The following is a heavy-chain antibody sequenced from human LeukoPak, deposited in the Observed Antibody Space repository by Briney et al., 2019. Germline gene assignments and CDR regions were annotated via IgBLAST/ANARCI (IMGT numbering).Heavy chain of an antibody. Sequence: GGSLRLSCAASGFTVSSNYMSWVRQAPGKGLEWVSVIYSGGSTYYADSVKGRFTVSRDNSKNTLYLQMNRLRAEDTAVYYCARDALGYGGQNYGMDVWGKGATVTVSS. CDR2: IYSGGST. D-gene: IGHD5-12*01. J-gene: IGHJ6*04. CDR3: ARDALGYGGQNYGMDV. CDR1: GFTVSSNY. V-gene: IGHV3-53*01.